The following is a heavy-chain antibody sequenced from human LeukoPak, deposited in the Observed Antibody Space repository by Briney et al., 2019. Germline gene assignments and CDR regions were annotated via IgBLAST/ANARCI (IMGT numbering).Heavy chain of an antibody. Sequence: SETLSLTCAVYGGSFSRSYWSWIRQPPGKGLEWIGEINHSGSTNYNPSLKSRVTISVDTSKNQFSLKLSSVTAADTAVSYCATGKGVYGSGSYLGYWGQGTLVTVSS. D-gene: IGHD3-10*01. CDR2: INHSGST. V-gene: IGHV4-34*01. J-gene: IGHJ4*02. CDR1: GGSFSRSY. CDR3: ATGKGVYGSGSYLGY.